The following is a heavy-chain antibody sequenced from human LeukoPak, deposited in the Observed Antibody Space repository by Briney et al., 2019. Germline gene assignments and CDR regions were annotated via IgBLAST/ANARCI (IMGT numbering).Heavy chain of an antibody. CDR3: ARGSSQQWLTHGGYYFDY. CDR2: IYTSGST. CDR1: GGSISSYY. Sequence: PSETLSLTCTVPGGSISSYYWSWIRQPAGKGLEWIGRIYTSGSTNYNPSLKSRVTMSVDTSKNQFSLKLSSVTAADTAVYYCARGSSQQWLTHGGYYFDYWGQGTLVTVSS. J-gene: IGHJ4*02. V-gene: IGHV4-4*07. D-gene: IGHD6-19*01.